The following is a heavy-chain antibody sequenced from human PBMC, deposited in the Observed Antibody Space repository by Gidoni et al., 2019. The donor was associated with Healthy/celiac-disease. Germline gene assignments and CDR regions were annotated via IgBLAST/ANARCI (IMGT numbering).Heavy chain of an antibody. D-gene: IGHD3-10*01. CDR2: IYPGDSDT. Sequence: EVQLVQSGAEVKKPGASLKISCTGSGYSFTSYWIGWVRQMPGKGLEWMGIIYPGDSDTRYSPSFKGQVTISADKSISTAYLQWSSLKASDTAMYYCARRRDMVQGVIDYWGQGTLVTVSS. CDR1: GYSFTSYW. CDR3: ARRRDMVQGVIDY. J-gene: IGHJ4*02. V-gene: IGHV5-51*01.